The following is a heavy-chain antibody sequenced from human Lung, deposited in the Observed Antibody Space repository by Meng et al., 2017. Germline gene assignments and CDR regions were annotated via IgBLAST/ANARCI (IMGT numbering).Heavy chain of an antibody. D-gene: IGHD4-11*01. CDR3: ARGPTTMAHDFDY. V-gene: IGHV4-34*01. J-gene: IGHJ4*02. CDR2: INHSGST. CDR1: GGSFSDYY. Sequence: QVQLQQWGTGLLKPSVTLSLTCLASGGSFSDYYWSWIRQPPGKGLEWIGEINHSGSTNYNPSLESRATISVDTSQNNLSLKLSSVTAADSAVYYCARGPTTMAHDFDYWGQGTLVTVSS.